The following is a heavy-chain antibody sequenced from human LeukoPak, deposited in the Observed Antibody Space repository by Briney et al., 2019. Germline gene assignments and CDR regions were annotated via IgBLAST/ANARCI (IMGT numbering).Heavy chain of an antibody. CDR1: GYTFTSYD. Sequence: ASVKVSCKASGYTFTSYDINWVRQATGQGLEWMGWMNPNSGNTGYAQKFQGRVTITRNTSISTAYMELSSLRSEDTAVHYCARGRGSRSWYRRFDYWGQGTLVTVSS. CDR2: MNPNSGNT. CDR3: ARGRGSRSWYRRFDY. J-gene: IGHJ4*02. D-gene: IGHD6-13*01. V-gene: IGHV1-8*03.